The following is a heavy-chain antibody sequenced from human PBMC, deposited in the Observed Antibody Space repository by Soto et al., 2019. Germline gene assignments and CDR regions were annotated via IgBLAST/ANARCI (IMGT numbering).Heavy chain of an antibody. CDR1: GYTFTSYD. V-gene: IGHV1-8*01. CDR3: ASPRIQLRNNYGMDV. Sequence: GASVKVSCKASGYTFTSYDINCVRQATGQGLEWMGWMNPNSGNTGYAQKFQGRVTMTRNTSISTAYMELSSLRSVDTAVYYCASPRIQLRNNYGMDVWGQGTTVTVSS. J-gene: IGHJ6*02. CDR2: MNPNSGNT. D-gene: IGHD5-18*01.